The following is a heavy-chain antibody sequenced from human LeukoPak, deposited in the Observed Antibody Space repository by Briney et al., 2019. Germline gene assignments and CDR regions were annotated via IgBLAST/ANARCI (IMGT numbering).Heavy chain of an antibody. CDR1: GFTFSSYG. CDR2: IRYDGSNK. Sequence: GGSLRLSCAASGFTFSSYGMHWVRQAPGKGLEWVAFIRYDGSNKYYADSVKGRFTISRDNSKNTLYLQMNSLRAEDTAAYYCAKEVLWFGELSPNWFDPWGQGTLVTVSS. V-gene: IGHV3-30*02. J-gene: IGHJ5*02. CDR3: AKEVLWFGELSPNWFDP. D-gene: IGHD3-10*01.